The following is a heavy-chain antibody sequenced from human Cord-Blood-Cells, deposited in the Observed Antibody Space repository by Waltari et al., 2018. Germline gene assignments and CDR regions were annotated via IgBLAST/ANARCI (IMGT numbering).Heavy chain of an antibody. J-gene: IGHJ6*02. CDR1: GFTFSSYG. D-gene: IGHD3-10*01. CDR3: ARDGRKKDYYGSGSYYNYYYYGMDV. CDR2: IWYDGSNK. V-gene: IGHV3-33*01. Sequence: QVQLVESGGGVVQPGRSLRLSCAASGFTFSSYGMHWVRQAPGKGLEWVAVIWYDGSNKYYADSEKGRLTISRDNSKNTLYLQMNSRRAEDTAVYYCARDGRKKDYYGSGSYYNYYYYGMDVWGQGTTVTVSS.